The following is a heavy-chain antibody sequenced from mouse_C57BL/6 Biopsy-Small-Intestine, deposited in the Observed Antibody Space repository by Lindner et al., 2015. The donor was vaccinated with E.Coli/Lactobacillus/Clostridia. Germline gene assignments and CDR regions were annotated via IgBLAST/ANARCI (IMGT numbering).Heavy chain of an antibody. D-gene: IGHD6-1*01. J-gene: IGHJ4*01. CDR2: IRSKSNNYAT. CDR1: GFSFNTYA. CDR3: VRQGPLRGAMDY. Sequence: VQLQESGGGLVQPKGSLKLSCAASGFSFNTYAMNWVRQAPGKGLEWVARIRSKSNNYATYYADSAKDRFTISRDDSESMLYLQMNNLKTEDTAMYYCVRQGPLRGAMDYWGQGTSVTVSS. V-gene: IGHV10-1*01.